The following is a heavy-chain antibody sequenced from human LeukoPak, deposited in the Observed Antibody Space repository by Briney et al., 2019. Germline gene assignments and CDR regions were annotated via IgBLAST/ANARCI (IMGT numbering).Heavy chain of an antibody. CDR1: GFTFDDYG. Sequence: PGGSLRLSCAASGFTFDDYGMSWVRQAPGKGLEWVSGINWNGGSTVYADSVKGRFTISRDNAKNSLYLQMNSLRAEDTALYYCARDHPSRAPYSSSSYYYYYMDVWGKGTTVTVSS. CDR2: INWNGGST. J-gene: IGHJ6*03. CDR3: ARDHPSRAPYSSSSYYYYYMDV. D-gene: IGHD6-6*01. V-gene: IGHV3-20*04.